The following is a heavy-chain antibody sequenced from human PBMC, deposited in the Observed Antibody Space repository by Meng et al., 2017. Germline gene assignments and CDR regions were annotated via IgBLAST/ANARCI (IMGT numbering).Heavy chain of an antibody. D-gene: IGHD3-22*01. V-gene: IGHV3-49*04. Sequence: GESLKISCAASGFTFSSYSMNWVRQAPGKGLEWVGFIRSKAYGGTTEYAASVKGRFTISRDDSKSIAYLQMNSLKTEDTAVYYCTPNYYYDSSGYYYYFDYWGQGTLVTVSS. J-gene: IGHJ4*02. CDR2: IRSKAYGGTT. CDR1: GFTFSSYS. CDR3: TPNYYYDSSGYYYYFDY.